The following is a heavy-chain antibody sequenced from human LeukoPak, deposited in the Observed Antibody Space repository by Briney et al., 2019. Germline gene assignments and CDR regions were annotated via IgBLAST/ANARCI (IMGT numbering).Heavy chain of an antibody. D-gene: IGHD3-22*01. CDR3: ARQWFVFDY. J-gene: IGHJ4*02. Sequence: SETLSLTCTVSGGSISSSSYYWGWIRQPPGKGLEWIGSIYYSGSTYYNPYLKSRVTISVDTSKNQFSLKLSSVTAADTAVYYCARQWFVFDYWGQGTLVTVSS. CDR2: IYYSGST. V-gene: IGHV4-39*01. CDR1: GGSISSSSYY.